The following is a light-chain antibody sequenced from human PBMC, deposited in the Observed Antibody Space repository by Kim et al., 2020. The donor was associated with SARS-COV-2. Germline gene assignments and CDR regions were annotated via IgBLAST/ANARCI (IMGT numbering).Light chain of an antibody. V-gene: IGLV2-23*02. CDR3: CSYAGGSTSWL. Sequence: STTIHCPGTSRDVGTYNLVFWYQHHQGNDTQLPIYDISKRPSGVSEHFSCAKSGNRASLTISGLQADDEDDYYCCSYAGGSTSWLFGGGTQLTVL. J-gene: IGLJ3*02. CDR1: SRDVGTYNL. CDR2: DIS.